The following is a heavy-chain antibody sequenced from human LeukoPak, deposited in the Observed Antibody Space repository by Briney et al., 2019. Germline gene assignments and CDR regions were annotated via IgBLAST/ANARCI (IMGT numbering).Heavy chain of an antibody. V-gene: IGHV1-2*02. CDR2: INPNSGGT. Sequence: ASVTVSCKASGYTFTGYYMHWVRQAPGQGLEWMGWINPNSGGTNYAQEFQGRVTMTRDTSISTAYMELSRLRSDDTAVYYCATSGWYLLPGVYWGQGTLVTVSS. CDR3: ATSGWYLLPGVY. CDR1: GYTFTGYY. D-gene: IGHD6-19*01. J-gene: IGHJ4*02.